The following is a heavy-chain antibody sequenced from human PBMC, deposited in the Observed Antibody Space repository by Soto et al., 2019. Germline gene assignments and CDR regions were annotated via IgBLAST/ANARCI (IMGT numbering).Heavy chain of an antibody. Sequence: QVHLVESGGGVVQPGRSLTISCVGSGFAFSTYGMHWVRQAPAKGLEWVALISYDGTDKYYADSVKGRFSISRDNSKQTLSLQMDSLSPEDTAVYYCAKASGAWSDPWGQGTLVNAPS. J-gene: IGHJ5*02. V-gene: IGHV3-30*18. CDR3: AKASGAWSDP. CDR2: ISYDGTDK. D-gene: IGHD3-10*01. CDR1: GFAFSTYG.